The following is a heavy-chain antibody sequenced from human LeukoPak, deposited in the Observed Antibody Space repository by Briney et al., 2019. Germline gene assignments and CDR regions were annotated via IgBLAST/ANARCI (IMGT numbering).Heavy chain of an antibody. CDR2: ISSSSTI. D-gene: IGHD3-10*01. Sequence: GGSLRLSCAASGFTFSSYNMNWVRQAPGKGLEWVSYISSSSTIYYADSVKGRFTISRDNAKNSLYLQMNSLRGEDTAVYYCGRDFGSGDYWGQGTLVTVSS. V-gene: IGHV3-48*01. J-gene: IGHJ4*02. CDR3: GRDFGSGDY. CDR1: GFTFSSYN.